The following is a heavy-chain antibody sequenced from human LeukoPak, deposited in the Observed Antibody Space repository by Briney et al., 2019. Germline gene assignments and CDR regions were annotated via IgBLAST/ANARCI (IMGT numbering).Heavy chain of an antibody. D-gene: IGHD3-9*01. Sequence: GGSLRLSCAASGFTFSSYWMSWVRQAPGKGLEWVANIKQDGSEKYYVDSVKGRFTISRDNAKNSLYLQMNSLRAEDTAVYYCARGDVLRYFDWLPHLDYWGQGTLVTVSS. V-gene: IGHV3-7*01. CDR2: IKQDGSEK. CDR1: GFTFSSYW. J-gene: IGHJ4*02. CDR3: ARGDVLRYFDWLPHLDY.